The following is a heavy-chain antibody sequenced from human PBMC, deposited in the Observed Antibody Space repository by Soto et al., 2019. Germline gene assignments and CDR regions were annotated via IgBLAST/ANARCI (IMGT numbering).Heavy chain of an antibody. CDR1: GFTLSSYA. V-gene: IGHV3-23*01. D-gene: IGHD5-12*01. CDR3: AKDRGYTAYDLWKYHYHYYGMDV. Sequence: PGGSLRLSCAASGFTLSSYAMTWVRQSPGKGLEWVSAISGSGDSTSYADSVKGRFTVSRDTSKNTLYLQMNSLRVGDTAVYFCAKDRGYTAYDLWKYHYHYYGMDVWGQGTTVTVSS. J-gene: IGHJ6*02. CDR2: ISGSGDST.